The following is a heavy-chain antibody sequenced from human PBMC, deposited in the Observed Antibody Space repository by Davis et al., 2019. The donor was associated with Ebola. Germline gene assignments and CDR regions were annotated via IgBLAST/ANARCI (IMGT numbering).Heavy chain of an antibody. D-gene: IGHD3-22*01. V-gene: IGHV4-59*01. Sequence: MPSETLSLTCTVSGGSISSYYWSWVRQPPGKGLEWIGYIYYSGSTNYNPSLKSRVTISVDTSKNQFSLKLSSATAADTAVYYCARATDYYDSSGTFDYWGQGTLVTVSS. CDR1: GGSISSYY. J-gene: IGHJ4*02. CDR2: IYYSGST. CDR3: ARATDYYDSSGTFDY.